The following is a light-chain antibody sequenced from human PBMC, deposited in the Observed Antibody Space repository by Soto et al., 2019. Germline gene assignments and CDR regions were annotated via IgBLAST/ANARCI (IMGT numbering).Light chain of an antibody. Sequence: DIQLTQSPSFLSASVGDRVTITCRASQGISSYLAWYQQKPGKAPKLLIYAASTLQSGVPSRFSGSESGTEFTLTISSLQPEAFATYYCQQLNTYPFTFGGGTKVEIK. J-gene: IGKJ4*01. CDR2: AAS. CDR1: QGISSY. V-gene: IGKV1-9*01. CDR3: QQLNTYPFT.